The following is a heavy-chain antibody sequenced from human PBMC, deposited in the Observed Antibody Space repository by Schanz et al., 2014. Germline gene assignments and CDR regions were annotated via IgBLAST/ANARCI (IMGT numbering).Heavy chain of an antibody. CDR3: AKDSTHIDIVLVPTAIDY. Sequence: QVLLVESGGGVVQPGRSLRLSCAASGFTFSSYGMHWVRQAPGKGLEWVAAMSYDGSIKYYGDSVKGRFTISRDNSKNTLYLHMNTLRSEDTAVYYCAKDSTHIDIVLVPTAIDYWGQGTLVTVSS. CDR1: GFTFSSYG. V-gene: IGHV3-30*18. CDR2: MSYDGSIK. D-gene: IGHD2-2*01. J-gene: IGHJ4*02.